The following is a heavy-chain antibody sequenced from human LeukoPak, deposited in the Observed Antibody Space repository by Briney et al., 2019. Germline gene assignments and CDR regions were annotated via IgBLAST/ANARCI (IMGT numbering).Heavy chain of an antibody. CDR2: INWDGTNT. CDR1: EGTTDDYG. CDR3: VKDVSSNWYSFDY. D-gene: IGHD6-13*01. Sequence: GGSLRLSCAASEGTTDDYGMSWVRQAPGKGLEWVSGINWDGTNTYYAESVKGRFTISRDSAEKSLYLQMNSLRDDDTAFYYCVKDVSSNWYSFDYWGQGTLVTVSS. V-gene: IGHV3-20*04. J-gene: IGHJ4*02.